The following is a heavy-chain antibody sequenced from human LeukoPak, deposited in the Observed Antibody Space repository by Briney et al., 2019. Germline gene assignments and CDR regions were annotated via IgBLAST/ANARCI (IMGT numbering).Heavy chain of an antibody. V-gene: IGHV1-18*01. CDR1: GYTFTSYG. D-gene: IGHD3-22*01. CDR2: IGAYNGNT. Sequence: ASVKVSCKASGYTFTSYGISWVRQAPGQGLGWMGWIGAYNGNTNYAQKLQGRVTMTTDTSTSTAYMELRSLRSDDTAVYYCARPTMIKPRGAFDIWGQGTMVTVSS. J-gene: IGHJ3*02. CDR3: ARPTMIKPRGAFDI.